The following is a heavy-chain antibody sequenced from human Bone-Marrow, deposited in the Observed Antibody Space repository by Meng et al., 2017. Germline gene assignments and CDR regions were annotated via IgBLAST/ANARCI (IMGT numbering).Heavy chain of an antibody. CDR3: ARVSSGSYYADY. CDR2: NHSGST. V-gene: IGHV4-34*01. J-gene: IGHJ4*02. Sequence: NHSGSTNYNPSLNSRVTISVDTSKNQFSLKLNSVTAADTAVYYCARVSSGSYYADYWGQGTLVTVSP. D-gene: IGHD1-26*01.